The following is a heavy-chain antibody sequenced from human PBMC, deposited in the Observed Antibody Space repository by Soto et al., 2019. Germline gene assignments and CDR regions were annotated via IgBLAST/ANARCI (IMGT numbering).Heavy chain of an antibody. V-gene: IGHV1-69*01. CDR1: GATFSTYP. CDR3: ARLGGRYNRGWFYP. J-gene: IGHJ5*02. Sequence: QLVQSGAEVKKPGSSVRVSCRASGATFSTYPLTWVRQAPGHGLEWIGGIIPVSWSTNYTQKLFDRITITADLSTKTSYMELSGMRPEATAVYYRARLGGRYNRGWFYPWGPGTLLIVSS. CDR2: IIPVSWST. D-gene: IGHD3-16*01.